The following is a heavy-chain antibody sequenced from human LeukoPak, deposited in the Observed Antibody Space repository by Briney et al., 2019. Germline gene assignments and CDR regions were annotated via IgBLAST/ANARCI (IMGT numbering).Heavy chain of an antibody. J-gene: IGHJ4*02. Sequence: GGSLRLSCGVSGFTFSSYWMNWVRQAPGKGLELVANIKQDGSDKYYVDSVKGRFTISRDNAKNSLYLQMNSLRAEDTAVYYCAIIPRAAAGPSARSPFHCWGQGTLVTVSS. V-gene: IGHV3-7*01. CDR3: AIIPRAAAGPSARSPFHC. CDR1: GFTFSSYW. D-gene: IGHD6-13*01. CDR2: IKQDGSDK.